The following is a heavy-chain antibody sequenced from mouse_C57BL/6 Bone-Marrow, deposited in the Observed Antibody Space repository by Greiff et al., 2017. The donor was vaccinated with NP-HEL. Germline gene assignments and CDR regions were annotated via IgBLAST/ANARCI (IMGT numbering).Heavy chain of an antibody. D-gene: IGHD2-4*01. J-gene: IGHJ1*03. V-gene: IGHV3-5*01. CDR2: IYYSGTI. Sequence: DVQLQESGPGLVKPSQTVFLTCTVTGISITTGNYRWSWIRQFPGNKLEWIGYIYYSGTITYNPSLTSRTTITRDTPKNQFFLEMNSLTAEDTATYYCAREIYDYDGYFDVWGTGTTVTVSS. CDR1: GISITTGNYR. CDR3: AREIYDYDGYFDV.